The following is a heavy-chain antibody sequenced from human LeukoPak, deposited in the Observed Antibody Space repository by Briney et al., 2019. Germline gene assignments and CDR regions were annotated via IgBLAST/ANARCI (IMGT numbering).Heavy chain of an antibody. Sequence: GRSLRLSCAASGFTFSSYSMHWVRQTPGKGLEWVAVISYDGSHQFYPDSVKARFTISRDNSKNTLYLEASSLKAEGTAVYYCARDSKTAAGTFDFWGQGTLVTVSS. D-gene: IGHD6-13*01. V-gene: IGHV3-30*04. J-gene: IGHJ4*02. CDR2: ISYDGSHQ. CDR1: GFTFSSYS. CDR3: ARDSKTAAGTFDF.